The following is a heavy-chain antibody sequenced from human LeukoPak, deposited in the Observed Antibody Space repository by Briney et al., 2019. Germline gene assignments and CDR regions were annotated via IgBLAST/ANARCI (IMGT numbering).Heavy chain of an antibody. D-gene: IGHD3-22*01. CDR2: IYYSGTT. J-gene: IGHJ4*02. CDR1: GGSVSSTSYY. V-gene: IGHV4-39*01. Sequence: SETLSLTCTVSGGSVSSTSYYWGWIRQPPGMGLEWIGSIYYSGTTYYNPSLKSRVTISVDTSKNQFSLKLSSVTATDTAVYYCARHINYYDSSGSLPGFDYWGQGTLVTVSS. CDR3: ARHINYYDSSGSLPGFDY.